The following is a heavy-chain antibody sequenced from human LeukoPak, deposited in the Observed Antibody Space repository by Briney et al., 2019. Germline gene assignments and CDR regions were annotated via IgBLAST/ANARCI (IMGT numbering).Heavy chain of an antibody. J-gene: IGHJ6*02. CDR2: IYYSGST. CDR1: GGSISSGGYY. CDR3: ARGYATWIQLWLTHYYYGMDV. D-gene: IGHD5-18*01. V-gene: IGHV4-31*03. Sequence: SETLSLTCTVSGGSISSGGYYWSWIRHHPGKGLEWIGYIYYSGSTYYNPSLKSRVTISVDTSKNQFSLKLSSVTAADTAVYYCARGYATWIQLWLTHYYYGMDVWGQGTTVTVSS.